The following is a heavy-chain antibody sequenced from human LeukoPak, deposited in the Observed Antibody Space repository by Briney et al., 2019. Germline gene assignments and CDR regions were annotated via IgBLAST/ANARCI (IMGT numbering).Heavy chain of an antibody. CDR3: AKDPCGSCNWFDP. CDR2: ISYDGSNK. V-gene: IGHV3-30*18. D-gene: IGHD2-15*01. Sequence: WGSLRLSCAASGFSFSSYCLHWVRQAPGKGLEWVAVISYDGSNKYYADSVKGRFTISRDNSKNTLYLQMNSLRAEDTAVYYCAKDPCGSCNWFDPWGQGTLVTVSS. J-gene: IGHJ5*02. CDR1: GFSFSSYC.